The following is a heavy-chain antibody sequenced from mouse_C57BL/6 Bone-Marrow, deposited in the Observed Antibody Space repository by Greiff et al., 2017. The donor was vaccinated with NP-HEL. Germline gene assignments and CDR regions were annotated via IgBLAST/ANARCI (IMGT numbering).Heavy chain of an antibody. D-gene: IGHD2-2*01. CDR3: TGGGLRRIYFDY. CDR2: IRLKSDNYAT. Sequence: EVKVEESGGGLVQPGGSMKLSCVASGFTFSNYWMNWVRQSPEKGLEWVAQIRLKSDNYATHYAESVKGRFTISRDDYKSSVYLQMNNLRAEDTGIYYCTGGGLRRIYFDYWGQGTTLTVSS. V-gene: IGHV6-3*01. J-gene: IGHJ2*01. CDR1: GFTFSNYW.